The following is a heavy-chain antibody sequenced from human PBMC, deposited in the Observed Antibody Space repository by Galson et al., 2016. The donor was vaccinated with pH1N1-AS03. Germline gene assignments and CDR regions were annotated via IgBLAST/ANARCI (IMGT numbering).Heavy chain of an antibody. CDR2: IYGGGDT. Sequence: SLRLSCAVSGLSVAKNYMNWVRQAPGKGLEWVSVIYGGGDTFYADSVKGRFTISRDNSKNTVYLQMNSLRVEDTAVYYCAREPWGSTQGEYWGQGTLVTVSS. J-gene: IGHJ4*02. D-gene: IGHD3-16*01. CDR3: AREPWGSTQGEY. V-gene: IGHV3-53*01. CDR1: GLSVAKNY.